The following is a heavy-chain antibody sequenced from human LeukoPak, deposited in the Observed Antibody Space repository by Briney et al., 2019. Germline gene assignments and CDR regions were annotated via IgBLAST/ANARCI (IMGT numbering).Heavy chain of an antibody. CDR3: AGVDAAMPDAFDI. D-gene: IGHD5-18*01. Sequence: GGSLRLSCAASGFTFSTYAMDWVRQAPGKGLEWVSYLSSSSSVIYHADSVKGRFTISRDNSKNALYLQMDSLRADDTAVYYCAGVDAAMPDAFDIWGQGTTVTVSS. CDR2: LSSSSSVI. V-gene: IGHV3-48*01. CDR1: GFTFSTYA. J-gene: IGHJ3*02.